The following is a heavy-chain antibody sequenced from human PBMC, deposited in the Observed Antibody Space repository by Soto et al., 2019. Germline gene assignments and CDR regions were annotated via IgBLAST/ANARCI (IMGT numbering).Heavy chain of an antibody. V-gene: IGHV4-39*01. Sequence: QLQLQESGPGLVKPSATLSLTCTVSGGSISSRSYYWGWSRQPPGKGLEWIGSIYYSGSTYYNPSLKSRVTISVDTAKNQFSLKLSSVTAADTAVYYCSRLYSSSWYGDYWVQGTLVTVSS. D-gene: IGHD6-13*01. J-gene: IGHJ4*02. CDR2: IYYSGST. CDR3: SRLYSSSWYGDY. CDR1: GGSISSRSYY.